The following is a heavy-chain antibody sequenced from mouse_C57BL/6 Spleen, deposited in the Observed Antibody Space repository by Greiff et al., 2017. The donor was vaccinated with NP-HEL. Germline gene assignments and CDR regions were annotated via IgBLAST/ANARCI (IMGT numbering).Heavy chain of an antibody. CDR3: AREGSKNYFDY. CDR2: IYPRSGNT. D-gene: IGHD1-1*01. V-gene: IGHV1-81*01. J-gene: IGHJ2*01. CDR1: GYTFTSYG. Sequence: QVHVKQSGAELARPGASVKLSCKASGYTFTSYGISWVKQRTGQGLEWIGEIYPRSGNTYYNEKFKGKATLTADKSSSTAYMELRSLTSEDSAVYFGAREGSKNYFDYWGQGTTLTVSS.